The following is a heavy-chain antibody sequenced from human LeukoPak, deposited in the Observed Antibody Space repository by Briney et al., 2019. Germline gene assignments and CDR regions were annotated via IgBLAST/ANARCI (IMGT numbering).Heavy chain of an antibody. J-gene: IGHJ4*02. CDR3: AKDPLPYSGSYSDY. CDR2: ISGSGGST. Sequence: GGSLRLSCAASGFTFSSYAMSWVRQAPGKGLEWVPAISGSGGSTYYADSVKGRFTISRDNSKNTLYLQMNSLRAEDTAVYYCAKDPLPYSGSYSDYWGQVTLVTVSS. D-gene: IGHD1-26*01. V-gene: IGHV3-23*01. CDR1: GFTFSSYA.